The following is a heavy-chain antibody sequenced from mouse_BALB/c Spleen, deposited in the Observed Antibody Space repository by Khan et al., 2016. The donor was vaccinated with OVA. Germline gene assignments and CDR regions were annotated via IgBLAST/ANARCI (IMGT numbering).Heavy chain of an antibody. CDR2: IWAGGST. V-gene: IGHV2-9*02. CDR3: WILL. J-gene: IGHJ2*01. CDR1: GFSLTSYG. Sequence: VQLQESGPGLVAPSQSLSITCTVSGFSLTSYGVHWVRQPPGKGLEWLGVIWAGGSTNYNSALMSRLSISKDNSKSQVFLKMNSLQTEDTGIYYCWILLWGQGTTLTVSS.